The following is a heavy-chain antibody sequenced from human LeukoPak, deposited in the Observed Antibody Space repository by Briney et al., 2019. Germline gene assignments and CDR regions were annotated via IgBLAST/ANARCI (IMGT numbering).Heavy chain of an antibody. J-gene: IGHJ6*03. CDR1: GGSISSNSYY. Sequence: SETLSLTCAVSGGSISSNSYYWGWIRQPPGKGLEWIGSIYYSGSTYYNPSLKSRVTISVDTSKNQFSLKLSSVTAADTAVYYCARHHPTVTPYYMDVWGKGTTVTISS. CDR2: IYYSGST. V-gene: IGHV4-39*01. D-gene: IGHD4-17*01. CDR3: ARHHPTVTPYYMDV.